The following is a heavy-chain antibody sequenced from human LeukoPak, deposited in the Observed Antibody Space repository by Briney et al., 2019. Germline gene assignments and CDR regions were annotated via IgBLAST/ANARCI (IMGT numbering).Heavy chain of an antibody. CDR1: GFTFTSSA. Sequence: SVKVSCKASGFTFTSSAMQWVRQARGQRLEWIGWIVVGSGNTNYAQKFQERVTITRDMSTSTAYMELSSLRSEDTAVYYCAAADTAMDPGAFDIWGQGTMVTVSS. J-gene: IGHJ3*02. CDR3: AAADTAMDPGAFDI. CDR2: IVVGSGNT. D-gene: IGHD5-18*01. V-gene: IGHV1-58*02.